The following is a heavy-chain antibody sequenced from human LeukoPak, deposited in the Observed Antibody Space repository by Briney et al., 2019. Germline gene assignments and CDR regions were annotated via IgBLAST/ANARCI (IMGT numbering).Heavy chain of an antibody. V-gene: IGHV1-18*01. D-gene: IGHD5/OR15-5a*01. CDR2: ISAYNGNT. J-gene: IGHJ4*02. CDR3: ARSFYELSFDY. CDR1: GYTFTSYG. Sequence: ASVKVSCKASGYTFTSYGISWVRQAPGQGLEWMGWISAYNGNTNYAQKLQGRVTMTRDTSISTAYMELSRLRSDDTAVYYCARSFYELSFDYWGQGTLVTVTS.